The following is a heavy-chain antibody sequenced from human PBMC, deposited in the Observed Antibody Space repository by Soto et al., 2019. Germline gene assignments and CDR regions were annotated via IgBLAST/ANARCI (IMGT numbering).Heavy chain of an antibody. CDR1: GFTFSRYS. V-gene: IGHV3-48*01. Sequence: EVQLVESGGGLVQPGGSLRLSCAASGFTFSRYSMNWVRQAPGKGLEWVSYISSSSSTIYYADSVKGRFTISRDNAKNSLYLQMNSLRAEDTAVYYCASHGSGSYPTTYYYYMDVWGKGTTVTVSS. CDR2: ISSSSSTI. D-gene: IGHD3-10*01. CDR3: ASHGSGSYPTTYYYYMDV. J-gene: IGHJ6*03.